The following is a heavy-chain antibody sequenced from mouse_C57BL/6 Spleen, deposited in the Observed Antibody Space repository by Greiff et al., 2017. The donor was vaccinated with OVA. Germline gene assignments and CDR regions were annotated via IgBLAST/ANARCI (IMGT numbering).Heavy chain of an antibody. D-gene: IGHD1-1*01. V-gene: IGHV1-80*01. CDR3: AKSSSYAMDY. Sequence: VHLVESGAELVKPGASVKISCKASGYAFSSYWMNWVKQRPGKGLEWIGQIYPGDGDTNYNGKFKGKATLTADKSSSTAYMQLSSLTSEDSAVYFCAKSSSYAMDYWGQGTSVTVSS. CDR2: IYPGDGDT. CDR1: GYAFSSYW. J-gene: IGHJ4*01.